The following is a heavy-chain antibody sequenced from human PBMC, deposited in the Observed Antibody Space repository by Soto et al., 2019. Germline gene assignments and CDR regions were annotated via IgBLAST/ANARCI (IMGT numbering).Heavy chain of an antibody. J-gene: IGHJ3*02. CDR2: VNEDGSST. D-gene: IGHD4-17*01. Sequence: GGSLRLSCAASGFRFTNHWMSWVRQAPGRGLQWVANVNEDGSSTSYADSVKGRFTISRDDAKNTLYLQMSSLRAEDTAVYYCARLRWDAFDIRGQGTMVTVSS. CDR3: ARLRWDAFDI. CDR1: GFRFTNHW. V-gene: IGHV3-7*02.